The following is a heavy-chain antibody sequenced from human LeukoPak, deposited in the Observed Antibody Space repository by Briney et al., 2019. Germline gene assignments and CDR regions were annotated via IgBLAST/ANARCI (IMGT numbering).Heavy chain of an antibody. Sequence: GGSLRHSCVVSGFTFSNYWMDWVRQAPGKGLEWVAFIGQDGRETNYAGSVKGRFTISRDNAKNSLYLQMNNLRVEDTAVYYCATRGDLSWFGALRHWRQETMVTASS. CDR1: GFTFSNYW. CDR3: ATRGDLSWFGALRH. J-gene: IGHJ1*01. V-gene: IGHV3-7*01. CDR2: IGQDGRET. D-gene: IGHD3-16*02.